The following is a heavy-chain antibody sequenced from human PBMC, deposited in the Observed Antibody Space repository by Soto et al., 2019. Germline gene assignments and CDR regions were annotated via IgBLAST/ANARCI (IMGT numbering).Heavy chain of an antibody. CDR2: ISAYNGNT. D-gene: IGHD2-2*03. J-gene: IGHJ6*02. CDR3: ARDEVGDCVPQYYYYGMDV. CDR1: GYTFTSYG. V-gene: IGHV1-18*01. Sequence: QVQLVPSGAEVKKPGASVKVSCKASGYTFTSYGISWVRQAPGQGLEWMGWISAYNGNTNYAQKLQGRVTMTKDTSTSTAYMELRSLRSDETAVYYCARDEVGDCVPQYYYYGMDVWGQGTTVTVSS.